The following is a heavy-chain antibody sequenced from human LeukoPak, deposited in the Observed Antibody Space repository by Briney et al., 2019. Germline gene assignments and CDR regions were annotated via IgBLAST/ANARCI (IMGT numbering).Heavy chain of an antibody. Sequence: ASVKVSCKASGYTFTSYYMHWVRQAPGQGLEWMGWINAGNGNTKYSQKFQGRVTITRDTSASTAYMELNSLRSEDTAVYYCATGGAYCGGDCYPVDYFDYWGQGTLVTVSS. CDR2: INAGNGNT. V-gene: IGHV1-3*01. J-gene: IGHJ4*02. CDR3: ATGGAYCGGDCYPVDYFDY. D-gene: IGHD2-21*02. CDR1: GYTFTSYY.